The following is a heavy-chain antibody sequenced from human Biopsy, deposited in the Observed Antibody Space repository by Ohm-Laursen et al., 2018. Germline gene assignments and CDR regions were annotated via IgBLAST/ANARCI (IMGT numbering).Heavy chain of an antibody. CDR1: GGSISSDY. CDR3: ARATNSTGWPYYYFYGMDV. V-gene: IGHV4-59*01. CDR2: IYYSGST. J-gene: IGHJ6*02. Sequence: SETLSLTCTVSGGSISSDYWSWIRQTPGKGLEWIGYIYYSGSTNYNPSLKSRVTISVDTSKNQFSLRLNSVTAADTAVYYCARATNSTGWPYYYFYGMDVWGQGILVTVSS. D-gene: IGHD2/OR15-2a*01.